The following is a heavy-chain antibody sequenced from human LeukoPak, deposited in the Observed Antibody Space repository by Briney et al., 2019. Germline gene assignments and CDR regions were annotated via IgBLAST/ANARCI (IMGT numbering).Heavy chain of an antibody. CDR3: AKVLGALAAADY. D-gene: IGHD6-13*01. CDR2: IRYDGSNK. Sequence: PGGSLRLSCAASGFTFSSYGMHWVRQAPGKGLEWVAFIRYDGSNKYYADSVKGRFTISRDNSKNTLYLQMNSLRAEDTAVYYCAKVLGALAAADYWGQGTLVTVSS. CDR1: GFTFSSYG. V-gene: IGHV3-30*02. J-gene: IGHJ4*02.